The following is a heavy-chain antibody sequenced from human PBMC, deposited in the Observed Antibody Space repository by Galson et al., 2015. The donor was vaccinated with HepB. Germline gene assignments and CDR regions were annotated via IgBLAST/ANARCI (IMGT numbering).Heavy chain of an antibody. J-gene: IGHJ4*02. CDR2: IYYGGNT. D-gene: IGHD4-11*01. V-gene: IGHV4-39*07. CDR1: GGSIISGSYY. CDR3: ARLTMTTVTLGFDY. Sequence: TLSLTCTVSGGSIISGSYYCGWIRQPPGKGLEWIGSIYYGGNTYYNPSLKSRVTMSIDTSKNQFSLKLSSVTAADTAVYYCARLTMTTVTLGFDYWGQGTLVTVSS.